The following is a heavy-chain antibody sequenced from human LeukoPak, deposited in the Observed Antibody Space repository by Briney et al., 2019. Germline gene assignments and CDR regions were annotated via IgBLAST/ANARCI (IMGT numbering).Heavy chain of an antibody. J-gene: IGHJ5*02. CDR2: INPNSGGT. D-gene: IGHD2-2*01. CDR3: ARDLAYCSSTSCYP. CDR1: GHTFTGYY. Sequence: ASVKVSCKASGHTFTGYYMHWVRQAPGQGLEWMGWINPNSGGTNYAQKFQGRVTMTRDTSISTAYMELSRLRSDDTAVYYCARDLAYCSSTSCYPWGQGTLVTVSS. V-gene: IGHV1-2*02.